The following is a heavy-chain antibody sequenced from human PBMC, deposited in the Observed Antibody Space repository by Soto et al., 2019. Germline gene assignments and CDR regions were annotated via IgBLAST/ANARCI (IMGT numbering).Heavy chain of an antibody. Sequence: GGSLRLSCAASGFTFSSYSMNWVRQAPGKGLEWVSSISSSSSYIYYADSVKGRFTISRDNAKNSLYLQMNSLRAEDTAVYYCARIDRWEHSSSWYGFDYWGQGTLVTVSS. CDR1: GFTFSSYS. D-gene: IGHD6-13*01. V-gene: IGHV3-21*04. J-gene: IGHJ4*02. CDR3: ARIDRWEHSSSWYGFDY. CDR2: ISSSSSYI.